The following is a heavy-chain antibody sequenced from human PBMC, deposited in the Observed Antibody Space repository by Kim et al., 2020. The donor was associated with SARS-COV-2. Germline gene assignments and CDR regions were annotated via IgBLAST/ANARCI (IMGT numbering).Heavy chain of an antibody. D-gene: IGHD4-17*01. V-gene: IGHV1-46*01. Sequence: AQKFQGRVTMTRDTSTSKVYMERSSLRSEDTAVYYCARSHDYGDYTFDYWGQGTLVTVSS. J-gene: IGHJ4*02. CDR3: ARSHDYGDYTFDY.